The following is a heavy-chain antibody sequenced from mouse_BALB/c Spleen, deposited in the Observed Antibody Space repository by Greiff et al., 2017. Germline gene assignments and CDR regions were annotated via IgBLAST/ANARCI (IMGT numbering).Heavy chain of an antibody. CDR2: IDPENGDT. CDR1: GFNIKDYY. V-gene: IGHV14-4*02. D-gene: IGHD2-14*01. CDR3: LAYYRYDDDAMDY. J-gene: IGHJ4*01. Sequence: EVQLQESGAELVRSGASVKLSCTASGFNIKDYYMHWVKQRPEQGLEWIGWIDPENGDTEYAPKFQGKATMTADTSSNTAYLQLSSLTSEDTAVYYCLAYYRYDDDAMDYWGQGTSVTVSS.